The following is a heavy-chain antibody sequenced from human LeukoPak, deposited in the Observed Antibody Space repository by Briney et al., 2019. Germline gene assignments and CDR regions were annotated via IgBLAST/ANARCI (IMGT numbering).Heavy chain of an antibody. CDR2: IWNDGSNK. V-gene: IGHV3-33*01. D-gene: IGHD3-10*01. J-gene: IGHJ4*02. CDR1: GFTFSIYG. CDR3: ARASGPFDY. Sequence: GGSLRLSCAASGFTFSIYGMHWVRQAPGKRLEWVAVIWNDGSNKYYADSVKGRFTISRDNSKNTLYLQMNSLRAEDTAVYSCARASGPFDYWGQGTLVTVSS.